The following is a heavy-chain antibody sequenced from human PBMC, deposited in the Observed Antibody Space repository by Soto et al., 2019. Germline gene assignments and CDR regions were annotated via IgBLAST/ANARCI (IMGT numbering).Heavy chain of an antibody. J-gene: IGHJ3*02. D-gene: IGHD4-4*01. Sequence: ASVKVSCKVSGYTLAELAMHWGRQAPGKGLEWMGGFDPEDGETIYAQKFQGRVTMTEDTSTDTAYMELSSLRSEDTAVYYCATNDFSNDLQRALDAFEIWGQGKMVTVS. CDR3: ATNDFSNDLQRALDAFEI. CDR1: GYTLAELA. V-gene: IGHV1-24*01. CDR2: FDPEDGET.